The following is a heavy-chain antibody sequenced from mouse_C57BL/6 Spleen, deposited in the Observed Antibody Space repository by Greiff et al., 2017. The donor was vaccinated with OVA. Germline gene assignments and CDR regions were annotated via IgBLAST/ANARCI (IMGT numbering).Heavy chain of an antibody. Sequence: VQLQQPGAELVKPGASVKMSCKASGYTFTSYWITWVKQRPGQGLEWIGDIYPGSGSTNYNEKFKSKATLTVDTSSSTAYMQHSSLTSEDSAVYYCARERYYGSDVGAIDDWGQGPSVTASS. CDR3: ARERYYGSDVGAIDD. CDR2: IYPGSGST. CDR1: GYTFTSYW. V-gene: IGHV1-55*01. J-gene: IGHJ4*01. D-gene: IGHD2-1*01.